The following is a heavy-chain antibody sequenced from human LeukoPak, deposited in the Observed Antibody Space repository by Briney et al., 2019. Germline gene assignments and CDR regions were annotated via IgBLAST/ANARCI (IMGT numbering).Heavy chain of an antibody. J-gene: IGHJ6*02. CDR2: ISSSSSYI. V-gene: IGHV3-21*01. CDR3: ARDQTAAAGLENYYYGMDV. CDR1: GFTFSSYS. D-gene: IGHD6-13*01. Sequence: GGSLRLSCAASGFTFSSYSMNWVRQAPGKGLEWVSSISSSSSYIYYADSVKGRFTISRDNAKNSLYLQMNSLRAEDTAVYYCARDQTAAAGLENYYYGMDVWGQGTTVTVSS.